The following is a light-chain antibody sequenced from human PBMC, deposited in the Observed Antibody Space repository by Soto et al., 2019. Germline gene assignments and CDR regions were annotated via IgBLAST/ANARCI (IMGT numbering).Light chain of an antibody. CDR2: ANN. CDR1: NSNVGGGYD. J-gene: IGLJ2*01. CDR3: QSYDSTNVV. Sequence: QSVLTQPPSVSGAPGQTVTISCTGSNSNVGGGYDVHWYQQLPGSAPKLLIYANNNRPSGVPDRFSGSKSGTSASLAITGLQAEDEADYYCQSYDSTNVVFGGGTKLTVL. V-gene: IGLV1-40*01.